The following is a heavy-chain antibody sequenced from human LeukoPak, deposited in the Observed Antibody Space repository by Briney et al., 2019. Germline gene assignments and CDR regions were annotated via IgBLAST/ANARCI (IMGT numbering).Heavy chain of an antibody. Sequence: NTSETLSLTCTVSGGSMFNYYWNWIRQPPGKGLEWIGYIYVNGITNYSPSLRSRGTISIATSKNLFSLRLASVTAADTAIYYCARRAYYDSSGYHPTSGYFDLWGRGTLVSVS. J-gene: IGHJ2*01. D-gene: IGHD3-22*01. CDR3: ARRAYYDSSGYHPTSGYFDL. CDR2: IYVNGIT. V-gene: IGHV4-4*08. CDR1: GGSMFNYY.